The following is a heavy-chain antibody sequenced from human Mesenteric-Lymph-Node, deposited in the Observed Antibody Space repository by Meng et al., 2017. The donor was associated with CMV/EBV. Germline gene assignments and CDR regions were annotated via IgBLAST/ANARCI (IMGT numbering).Heavy chain of an antibody. Sequence: FTSYAMHWVRQDPGQRLEWMGWSNAGNGNTKYSQEFQGRVTITRDTSASTAYMELSSLRSEDMAVYYCATCITMIVVVITTLLAGFDPWGQGTLVTVSS. J-gene: IGHJ5*02. V-gene: IGHV1-3*02. D-gene: IGHD3-22*01. CDR2: SNAGNGNT. CDR3: ATCITMIVVVITTLLAGFDP. CDR1: FTSYA.